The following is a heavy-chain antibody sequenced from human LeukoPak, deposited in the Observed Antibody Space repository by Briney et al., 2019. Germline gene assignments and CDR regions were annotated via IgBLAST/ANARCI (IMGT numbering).Heavy chain of an antibody. CDR3: ARVKPIAAAGPNYYFDY. D-gene: IGHD6-13*01. CDR1: GYTFTGHY. CDR2: INPISGGT. V-gene: IGHV1-2*02. Sequence: GAPVKVSCKASGYTFTGHYTHWVRQAPGQGLEWMGWINPISGGTNYAQKLQGRVTMTRDTSISTAYMELTWLTSDDTAVYYCARVKPIAAAGPNYYFDYWGQGTLVTVSS. J-gene: IGHJ4*02.